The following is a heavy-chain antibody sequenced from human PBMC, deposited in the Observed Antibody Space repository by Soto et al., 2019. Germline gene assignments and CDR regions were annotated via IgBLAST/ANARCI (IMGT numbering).Heavy chain of an antibody. CDR1: GFTFNDYN. D-gene: IGHD4-4*01. Sequence: GGSLRLSCAASGFTFNDYNMNWVRQAPGKGLEWVAYIRSASTSIHYADSVRGRFTISRDSAKNSLYLQMNSLRDEDTAVYYCVRESLTVTQRVGFYYGMDVWGQGTTVTVSS. V-gene: IGHV3-48*02. CDR2: IRSASTSI. J-gene: IGHJ6*02. CDR3: VRESLTVTQRVGFYYGMDV.